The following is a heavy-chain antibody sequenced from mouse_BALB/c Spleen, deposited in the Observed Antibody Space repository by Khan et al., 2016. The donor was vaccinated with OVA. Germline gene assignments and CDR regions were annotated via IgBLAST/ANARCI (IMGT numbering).Heavy chain of an antibody. Sequence: QVQLQQSGAELVKPGASVKLSCKASGYTFTSYYMYWLKQRPGQGLEWIGEINPSNGGTNFNEKFKSKATLTVDKSSSTAYMQLSSLTSEGYAVYYSTRGGTARATLWFACWGQGTLVTVSA. CDR3: TRGGTARATLWFAC. V-gene: IGHV1S81*02. J-gene: IGHJ3*01. CDR1: GYTFTSYY. D-gene: IGHD3-2*01. CDR2: INPSNGGT.